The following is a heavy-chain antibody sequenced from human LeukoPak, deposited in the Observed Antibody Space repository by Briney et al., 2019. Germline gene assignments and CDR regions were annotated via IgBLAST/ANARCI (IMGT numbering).Heavy chain of an antibody. CDR2: IYYSGST. D-gene: IGHD2-2*02. Sequence: PSETLSLTCTVSGGSISSYYWSWIRQPPGKGLEWIGYIYYSGSTNYHPSLKSRVTISVDTSKNQFSLKPSSVTAADPAVYSCARGPAAILGYYYYGMAVWGQGTTVTVSS. CDR1: GGSISSYY. CDR3: ARGPAAILGYYYYGMAV. V-gene: IGHV4-59*08. J-gene: IGHJ6*02.